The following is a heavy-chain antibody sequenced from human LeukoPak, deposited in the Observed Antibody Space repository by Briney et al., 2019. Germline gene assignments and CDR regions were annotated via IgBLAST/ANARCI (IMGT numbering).Heavy chain of an antibody. J-gene: IGHJ4*02. CDR2: ISGSGGST. D-gene: IGHD2-15*01. CDR3: TKASAARCIGVFCYPFDH. CDR1: GFTFSSYA. Sequence: GGTLRLSCAASGFTFSSYAMSWVRQAPGKGLEWVSGISGSGGSTYNADSVKGRFTISRDNSKNILYLQMNSLRVEDTAVYYCTKASAARCIGVFCYPFDHWGQGTLVTVSS. V-gene: IGHV3-23*01.